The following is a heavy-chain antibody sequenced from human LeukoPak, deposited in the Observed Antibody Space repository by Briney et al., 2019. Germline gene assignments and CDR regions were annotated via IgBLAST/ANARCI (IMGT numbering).Heavy chain of an antibody. CDR1: GGSFSGYY. J-gene: IGHJ4*02. CDR2: INHSGST. CDR3: ARDPVVATGGAY. V-gene: IGHV4-34*01. D-gene: IGHD5-12*01. Sequence: PSETLSLTCAVHGGSFSGYYWSWIRQPPGKGLEWIGEINHSGSTHYNPSLKSRVTISVDTSKNQFSLKLSSVTAADTAVYYCARDPVVATGGAYWGQGTLVTVSS.